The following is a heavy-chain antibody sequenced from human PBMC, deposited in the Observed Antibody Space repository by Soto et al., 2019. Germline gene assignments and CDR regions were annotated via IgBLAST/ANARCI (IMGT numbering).Heavy chain of an antibody. CDR1: GGSFSGYY. CDR2: INHSGST. Sequence: QVQLQQWGAGLLKPSETLSLTCAVYGGSFSGYYWSWIRQPPGKGLEWIGEINHSGSTNYNPSLKCRVTISVDTSKNQFSLKLSSVTAADTAVYYCARGSKGGLGRPLDYWGQGTLVTVSS. D-gene: IGHD2-15*01. V-gene: IGHV4-34*01. J-gene: IGHJ4*02. CDR3: ARGSKGGLGRPLDY.